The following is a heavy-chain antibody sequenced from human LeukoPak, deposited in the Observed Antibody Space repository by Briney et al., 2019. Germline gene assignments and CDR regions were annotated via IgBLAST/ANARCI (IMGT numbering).Heavy chain of an antibody. D-gene: IGHD3-16*02. CDR2: INPSGGST. V-gene: IGHV1-46*01. CDR3: ARGDTFGGVIPQRSYFDY. CDR1: GYTFTIYY. J-gene: IGHJ4*02. Sequence: ASVKVSCKASGYTFTIYYMHWVRQAPGQGLEWMGIINPSGGSTSYAQKFQGRVTMTRDTSTSTVYMELSSLRSEDTAVYYCARGDTFGGVIPQRSYFDYWGQGTLVTVSS.